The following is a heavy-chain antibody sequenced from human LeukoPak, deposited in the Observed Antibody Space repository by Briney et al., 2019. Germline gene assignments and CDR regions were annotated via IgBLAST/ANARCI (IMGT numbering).Heavy chain of an antibody. CDR2: IIHSGST. CDR3: ARGPLTYYYASGSYYSN. V-gene: IGHV4-34*01. D-gene: IGHD3-10*01. CDR1: GWSLSGFY. Sequence: SETLSLTCPVSGWSLSGFYWSWIRQPPGKGLEWIGDIIHSGSTNYNPSLKSRVTISVDTSKKEFSLKLSSVSAADTAVYFCARGPLTYYYASGSYYSNWGQGTLVTVSS. J-gene: IGHJ4*02.